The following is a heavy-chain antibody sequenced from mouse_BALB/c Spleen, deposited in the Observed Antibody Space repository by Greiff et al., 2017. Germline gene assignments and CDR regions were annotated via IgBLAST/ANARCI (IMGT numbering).Heavy chain of an antibody. CDR2: ISSGSSTI. Sequence: DVKLVESGGGLVQPGGSRKLSCAASGFTFSSFGMHWVRQAPEKGLEWVAYISSGSSTIYYADTVKGRFTISRDNPKNTLFLQMTSLRSEDTAMYYCARWYYDYDDAMDYWGQGTSVTVSS. CDR3: ARWYYDYDDAMDY. D-gene: IGHD2-4*01. CDR1: GFTFSSFG. J-gene: IGHJ4*01. V-gene: IGHV5-17*02.